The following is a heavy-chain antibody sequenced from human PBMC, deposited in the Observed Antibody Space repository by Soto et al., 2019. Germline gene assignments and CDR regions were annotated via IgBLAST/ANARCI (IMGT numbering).Heavy chain of an antibody. Sequence: DVQLVESGGGLVQPGRSLRLSCAASGFTFDDYAMHWVRQAPGKGLEWVSGISWNSGSIGYADSVKGRFTISRDNAKNSLYLQMNSLTAGDTALYYCAKGQHYDFWSGYPDYWGQGTLVTVSS. CDR2: ISWNSGSI. V-gene: IGHV3-9*01. J-gene: IGHJ4*02. D-gene: IGHD3-3*01. CDR1: GFTFDDYA. CDR3: AKGQHYDFWSGYPDY.